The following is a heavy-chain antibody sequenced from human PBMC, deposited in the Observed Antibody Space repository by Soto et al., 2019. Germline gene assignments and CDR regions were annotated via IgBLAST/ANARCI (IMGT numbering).Heavy chain of an antibody. D-gene: IGHD6-6*01. J-gene: IGHJ4*02. V-gene: IGHV3-64*04. Sequence: GGSLRLSCSASAFIFSAFAMYWVRQAPGKGLEYVSVISYNGGRTYYADSVKGRFTISRDNSKNTLYLRMNSLRAEDTAVYYCAKGIRSSSSPFDYWGQGTLVTAPQ. CDR3: AKGIRSSSSPFDY. CDR1: AFIFSAFA. CDR2: ISYNGGRT.